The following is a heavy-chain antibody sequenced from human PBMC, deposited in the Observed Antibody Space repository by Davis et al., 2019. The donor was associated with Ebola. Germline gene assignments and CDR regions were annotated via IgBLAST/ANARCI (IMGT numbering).Heavy chain of an antibody. CDR2: NYYSGST. V-gene: IGHV4-59*01. CDR3: ARADYDFWSGYYSDNWFDP. D-gene: IGHD3-3*01. Sequence: MPGGSLRLSCTVSGGSISSYYWSWIRQPPGKGLEWIGYNYYSGSTNYNPSLKSRVTISVDTSKNQFSLKLSSVTAADTAVYYCARADYDFWSGYYSDNWFDPWGQGTLVTVSS. CDR1: GGSISSYY. J-gene: IGHJ5*02.